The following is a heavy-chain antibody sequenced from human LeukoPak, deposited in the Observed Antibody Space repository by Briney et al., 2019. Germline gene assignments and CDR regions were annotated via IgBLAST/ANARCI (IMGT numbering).Heavy chain of an antibody. Sequence: SETLSLTCTVSGDSISGSSSYWDWIRQPPGKGLEWIGSIYYSGYTTYSPSLRSRVTISVDTSKNQFSLKLSSVTAADTAVYYCARQRRPVVGHYFDYWGQGTLVTVSS. CDR2: IYYSGYT. D-gene: IGHD1-26*01. CDR1: GDSISGSSSY. CDR3: ARQRRPVVGHYFDY. V-gene: IGHV4-39*01. J-gene: IGHJ4*02.